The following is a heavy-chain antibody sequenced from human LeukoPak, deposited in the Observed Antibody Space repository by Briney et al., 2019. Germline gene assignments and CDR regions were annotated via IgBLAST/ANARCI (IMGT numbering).Heavy chain of an antibody. CDR3: AKTLRGYPTYYFDY. D-gene: IGHD3-3*01. CDR1: GITFSNFA. Sequence: GGSLRLSCEASGITFSNFAMSWVRQAPGKGLEWVSAISGSGGSTYYADSVKGRFTISRDNSKNTLYLQMNSLRAEDTAVYYCAKTLRGYPTYYFDYWGXGTLVTVSS. J-gene: IGHJ4*01. CDR2: ISGSGGST. V-gene: IGHV3-23*01.